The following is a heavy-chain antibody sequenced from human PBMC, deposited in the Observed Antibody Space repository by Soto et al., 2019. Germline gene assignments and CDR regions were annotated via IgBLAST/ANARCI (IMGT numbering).Heavy chain of an antibody. Sequence: SETLSLTCTVSGGSISSYYWSWIRQPPGKGLEWIGYIYYSGSTNYNPPLKSRVTISVDTSKNQFSLKLSSVTAADTAVYYCAREADYYYGMDVWGQGTTVTVSS. CDR2: IYYSGST. V-gene: IGHV4-59*01. J-gene: IGHJ6*02. CDR1: GGSISSYY. CDR3: AREADYYYGMDV. D-gene: IGHD6-19*01.